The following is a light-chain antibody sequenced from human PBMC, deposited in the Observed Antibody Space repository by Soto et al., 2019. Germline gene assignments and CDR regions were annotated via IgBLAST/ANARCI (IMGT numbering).Light chain of an antibody. V-gene: IGLV2-14*01. Sequence: QSALTQPASVSGSPGQSITISCTGTSSDVGGYNYVSWYQQHPGKAPKLMISEVSNRPSGVSNRFSGSKSGNTASLTISGLQAEDEADYYCTSYRDGSTVVFGGGTQLTVL. CDR2: EVS. CDR3: TSYRDGSTVV. J-gene: IGLJ3*02. CDR1: SSDVGGYNY.